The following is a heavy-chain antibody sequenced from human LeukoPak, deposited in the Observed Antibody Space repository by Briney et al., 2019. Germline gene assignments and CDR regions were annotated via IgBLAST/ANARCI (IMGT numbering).Heavy chain of an antibody. D-gene: IGHD1-26*01. CDR2: ISRNGGST. J-gene: IGHJ4*02. V-gene: IGHV3-64*04. CDR3: ARGWEVDY. Sequence: GGSLRLSCAASGFTFSSYAMHWVRQAPGKGLEYVSAISRNGGSTYYANSVKGRFTISRDNSKNTLYLQMNSLRAEDTAVYYCARGWEVDYWGQGTLVTVSS. CDR1: GFTFSSYA.